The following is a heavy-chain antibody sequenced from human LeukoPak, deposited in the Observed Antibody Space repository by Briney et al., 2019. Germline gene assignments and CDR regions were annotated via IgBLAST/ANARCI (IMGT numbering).Heavy chain of an antibody. D-gene: IGHD6-6*01. Sequence: TRSLTRTLSAASLSRGDYYWSWIRQPPGKGLEYIGYIYYSGSTYYNPSLKSRITISVDTSKNQFSLKLSSVTAADTAVYYCARGSWSSSIDYWGQGTLVTVSS. J-gene: IGHJ4*02. CDR1: AASLSRGDYY. V-gene: IGHV4-30-4*01. CDR2: IYYSGST. CDR3: ARGSWSSSIDY.